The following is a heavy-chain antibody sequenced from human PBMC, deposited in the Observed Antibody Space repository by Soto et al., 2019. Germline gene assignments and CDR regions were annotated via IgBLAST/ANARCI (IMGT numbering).Heavy chain of an antibody. J-gene: IGHJ4*02. CDR1: GYSVSTYG. Sequence: GGSLRLSCTASGYSVSTYGMHWVRQAPGKGLEWVIFISYDGSNKFYLDSVKGRFSISRDNSRNTLYLQMNSLRPEDTATYYCAKVGRNWNPDYWGQGTLVTVSS. CDR3: AKVGRNWNPDY. CDR2: ISYDGSNK. D-gene: IGHD1-20*01. V-gene: IGHV3-30*18.